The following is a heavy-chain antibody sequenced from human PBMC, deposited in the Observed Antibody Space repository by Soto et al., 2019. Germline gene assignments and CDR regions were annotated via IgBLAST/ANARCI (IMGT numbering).Heavy chain of an antibody. J-gene: IGHJ6*02. Sequence: QVQLVQSGAEVKKPGSSVKVSCRASGGTFSSYAVSWVRQAPGQGLEWMGVIIPLLNTPKYVEKFQGRVTITADASATTVYLELSSLTSEDTAVYYCARESSSPNYYYYGMDVWGQGTTVTVPS. D-gene: IGHD6-6*01. CDR2: IIPLLNTP. CDR1: GGTFSSYA. CDR3: ARESSSPNYYYYGMDV. V-gene: IGHV1-69*01.